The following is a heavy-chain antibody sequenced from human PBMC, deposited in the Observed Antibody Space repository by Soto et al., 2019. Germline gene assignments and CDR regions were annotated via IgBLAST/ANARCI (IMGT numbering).Heavy chain of an antibody. D-gene: IGHD3-3*01. CDR2: INPRIGST. V-gene: IGHV1-46*01. CDR3: ARGFAYRDSTFWNYYCDY. J-gene: IGHJ4*02. CDR1: GYSLTSYY. Sequence: QVQLVQSGAEAKKPGASVRVSCKALGYSLTSYYMHWVRQAPGQGPEWMGMINPRIGSTSYAQKFHDRVSMTRDTSTSTVYMELSSLTSEDTAVYYCARGFAYRDSTFWNYYCDYWGQGTLVTVSS.